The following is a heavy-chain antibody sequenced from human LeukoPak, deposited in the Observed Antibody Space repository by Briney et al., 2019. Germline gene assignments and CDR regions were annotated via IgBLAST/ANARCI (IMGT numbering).Heavy chain of an antibody. D-gene: IGHD6-6*01. V-gene: IGHV4-39*02. J-gene: IGHJ4*02. CDR3: AREYSSSPDY. Sequence: SETLSLTCTVTGGSISSSSYYWGWIRQPPGKGLEWIGSIYYSGSTYYNPSLKSRVTISVDTSKNQFSLKLSSVTAADTAVYYCAREYSSSPDYWGQGTLVTVSS. CDR2: IYYSGST. CDR1: GGSISSSSYY.